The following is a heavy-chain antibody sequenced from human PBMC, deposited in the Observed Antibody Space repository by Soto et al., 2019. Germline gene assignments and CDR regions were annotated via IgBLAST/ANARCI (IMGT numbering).Heavy chain of an antibody. V-gene: IGHV4-34*01. CDR3: ARPYSSSWYRAGYYGMDV. J-gene: IGHJ6*02. CDR1: GGSFSGYY. D-gene: IGHD6-13*01. Sequence: SETLSLTCAVYGGSFSGYYWSWIRQPPGKGLEWIGEINHSGSTNYNPSLKSRVAISVDTSKNQFSLKLSSVTAADTAVYYCARPYSSSWYRAGYYGMDVWGQGTTVTVS. CDR2: INHSGST.